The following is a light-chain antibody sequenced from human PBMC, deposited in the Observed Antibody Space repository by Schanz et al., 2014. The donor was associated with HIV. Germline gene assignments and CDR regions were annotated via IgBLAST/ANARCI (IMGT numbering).Light chain of an antibody. CDR3: HQYGDSPYT. V-gene: IGKV3-20*01. CDR2: ATS. J-gene: IGKJ2*01. CDR1: QSVGGSQ. Sequence: EIVLTQSPGRLSLSPGERATLSCRASQSVGGSQLAWFQLKRGQPPRLLIYATSFRAVGIPDRFSGSGSETDFTLTISGLEPEDFAVYYCHQYGDSPYTFGQGTRLDIK.